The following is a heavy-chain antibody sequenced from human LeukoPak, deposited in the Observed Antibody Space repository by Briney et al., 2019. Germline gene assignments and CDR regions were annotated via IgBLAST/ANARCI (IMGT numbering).Heavy chain of an antibody. V-gene: IGHV4-4*07. J-gene: IGHJ5*02. CDR1: GGSLSGHY. CDR3: ARDSIMVRGADWFDP. D-gene: IGHD3-10*01. CDR2: IYTSGST. Sequence: SETLSLTCAVYGGSLSGHYWSWIRQPAGKGLEWIGRIYTSGSTNYNPSLKSRVTMSVDTSKNQFSLKLSSVTAADTAVYYCARDSIMVRGADWFDPWGQGTLVTVSS.